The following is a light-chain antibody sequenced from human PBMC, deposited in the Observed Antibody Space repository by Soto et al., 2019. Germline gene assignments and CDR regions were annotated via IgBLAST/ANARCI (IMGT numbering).Light chain of an antibody. Sequence: EIVLTQSPATLSLSPGERATLSCRASQSVSSYLAWYQQKPGQAPRLLIYDASNRATGIPARFSGSGSGTDFTLTISCLEPEDFAVYYCQQRSNWPPETFGQGTKVDIK. J-gene: IGKJ1*01. CDR2: DAS. CDR3: QQRSNWPPET. CDR1: QSVSSY. V-gene: IGKV3-11*01.